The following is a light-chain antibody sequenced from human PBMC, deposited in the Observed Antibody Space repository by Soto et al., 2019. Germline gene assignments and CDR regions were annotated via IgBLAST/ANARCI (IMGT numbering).Light chain of an antibody. CDR2: GAS. V-gene: IGKV3-20*01. J-gene: IGKJ1*01. CDR1: QTVGNNY. CDR3: RQSASSPRT. Sequence: EIVLTQSPGTLSLSPGERATLSCRASQTVGNNYLDWYQPKPGQAPRLLIYGASSRATVIPDRFGGSGSGTDFTVNISRLEPEDFAVYYCRQSASSPRTFGQGTKVEIK.